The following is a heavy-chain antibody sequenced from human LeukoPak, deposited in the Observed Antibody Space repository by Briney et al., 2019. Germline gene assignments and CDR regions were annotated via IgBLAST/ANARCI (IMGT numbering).Heavy chain of an antibody. CDR2: INHSGST. Sequence: NPSEALSLTCAVYGGSFSGYYWSWIRQPPGKGLEWIGEINHSGSTNYNPSLKSRVTISVDTSKNQFSLKLSSVTAADTAVYYCARPPVWGSHDAFDIWGQGTMVTVSS. V-gene: IGHV4-34*01. CDR1: GGSFSGYY. D-gene: IGHD3-16*01. CDR3: ARPPVWGSHDAFDI. J-gene: IGHJ3*02.